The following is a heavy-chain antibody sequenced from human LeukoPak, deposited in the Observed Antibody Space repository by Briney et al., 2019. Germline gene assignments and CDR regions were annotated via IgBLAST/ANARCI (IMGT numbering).Heavy chain of an antibody. D-gene: IGHD1-26*01. CDR2: IWYDGSNK. CDR1: GFTFSSYG. CDR3: ARGYSGSYEVDY. V-gene: IGHV3-33*01. J-gene: IGHJ4*02. Sequence: PGRSLRLSCAASGFTFSSYGMHWVRQAPGKGLEWVAVIWYDGSNKYYADSVKGRFTISRDNSKNTLYLQMNSLRAEDTAVYYCARGYSGSYEVDYWGQGTLVTVSS.